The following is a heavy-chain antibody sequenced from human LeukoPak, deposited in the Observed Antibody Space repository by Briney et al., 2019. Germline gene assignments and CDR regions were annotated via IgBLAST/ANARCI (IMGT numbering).Heavy chain of an antibody. CDR2: ISGDGGST. J-gene: IGHJ5*02. CDR3: AKDIGDVPYNWFDP. V-gene: IGHV3-43*02. CDR1: GFTFDDYA. D-gene: IGHD2-2*01. Sequence: GGSLRLSCAASGFTFDDYAMHWVHQAPGKGLEWVSLISGDGGSTYYADSVKGRFTISRDNSKNSLYLQMNSLRTEDTALYYCAKDIGDVPYNWFDPWGQGTLVTVSS.